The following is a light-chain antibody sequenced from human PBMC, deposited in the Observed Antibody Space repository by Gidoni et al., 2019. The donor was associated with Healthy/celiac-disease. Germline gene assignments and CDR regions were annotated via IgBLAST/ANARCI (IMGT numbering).Light chain of an antibody. V-gene: IGKV4-1*01. Sequence: EIVMTQAPDSLAVSLGERATINCKSSQSVLYSSNNKNYLAWYQQKPGQPPKLLISWASTRESGVPDRFSGSGSGTDFPLTISSLQAEDVAVSYCQQYYSTPPTFGQGTKLEIK. CDR2: WAS. J-gene: IGKJ2*01. CDR1: QSVLYSSNNKNY. CDR3: QQYYSTPPT.